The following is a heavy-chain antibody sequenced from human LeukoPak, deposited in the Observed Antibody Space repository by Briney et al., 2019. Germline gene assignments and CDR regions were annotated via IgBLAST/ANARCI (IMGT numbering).Heavy chain of an antibody. Sequence: GGSLRLSCAASGPTFSDYYMTWIRQAPGKGLEWVSSISGSGTTIYSADSVRGRFTVSRDNAKNSLFLHMNSLRAEDTAVYYCAIQITMIVVVPYFDYWGQGTLVTVSS. CDR1: GPTFSDYY. CDR3: AIQITMIVVVPYFDY. V-gene: IGHV3-11*04. J-gene: IGHJ4*02. D-gene: IGHD3-22*01. CDR2: ISGSGTTI.